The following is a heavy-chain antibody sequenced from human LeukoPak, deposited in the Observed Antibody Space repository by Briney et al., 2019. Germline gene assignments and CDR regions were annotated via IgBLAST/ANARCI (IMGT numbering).Heavy chain of an antibody. CDR3: AMDSYGPDDY. CDR2: IKKDGSEK. CDR1: GFTFSIYW. D-gene: IGHD3-16*01. Sequence: GGSLRLSCAASGFTFSIYWMSWFRQAPGKGLEWVAHIKKDGSEKNYVDSVKGRFTISRDNTKNSVYLQMNSLRGEDPGVYYCAMDSYGPDDYWGQGTLVTVSS. J-gene: IGHJ4*02. V-gene: IGHV3-7*04.